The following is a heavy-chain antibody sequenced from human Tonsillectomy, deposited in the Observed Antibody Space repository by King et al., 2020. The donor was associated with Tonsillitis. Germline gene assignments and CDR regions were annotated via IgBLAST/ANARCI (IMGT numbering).Heavy chain of an antibody. Sequence: QLVQSGGGLVKPGGSLRLSCAASGFTFSSYSMNWVRQAPGKGLEWVSSISSSSSYIYYADSVKGRFTISRDNAKNSLYLQMNSLRAEDTAVYYCARDQRMVRGLDVWGKGTTVTVSS. CDR1: GFTFSSYS. CDR2: ISSSSSYI. V-gene: IGHV3-21*01. D-gene: IGHD3-10*01. J-gene: IGHJ6*04. CDR3: ARDQRMVRGLDV.